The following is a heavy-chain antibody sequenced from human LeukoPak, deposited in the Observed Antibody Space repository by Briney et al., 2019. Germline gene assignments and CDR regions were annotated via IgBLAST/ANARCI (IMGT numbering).Heavy chain of an antibody. J-gene: IGHJ6*03. V-gene: IGHV3-23*01. CDR3: AKELAGATNSYYYYYYMDV. D-gene: IGHD1-26*01. CDR2: FSGSGGST. CDR1: GFIFSNYA. Sequence: GGSLRLSCAASGFIFSNYAMSWVRQAPGKGLQWVSAFSGSGGSTYYADSVKGRFTISRDNSKNTLYLQMNSLRAEDTAVYYCAKELAGATNSYYYYYYMDVWGKGTTVTISS.